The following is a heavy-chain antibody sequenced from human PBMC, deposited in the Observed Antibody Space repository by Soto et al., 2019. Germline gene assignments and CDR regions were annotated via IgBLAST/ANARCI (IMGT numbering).Heavy chain of an antibody. CDR2: ISYDGSSK. V-gene: IGHV3-30*04. J-gene: IGHJ4*02. CDR3: AREGDYSNYFDY. Sequence: GSLRLSCAASHFSFSSSPMNWVRQAPGKGLEWVATISYDGSSKYYAESVEGRFTVSRDNSKNTLFLQVNSLRVEDTAVYYCAREGDYSNYFDYWGQGTLVTVSS. D-gene: IGHD4-4*01. CDR1: HFSFSSSP.